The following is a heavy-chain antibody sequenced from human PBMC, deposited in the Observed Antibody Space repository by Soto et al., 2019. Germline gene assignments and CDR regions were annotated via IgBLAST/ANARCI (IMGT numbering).Heavy chain of an antibody. Sequence: QVQLVQSGAEVKKPGASVKVSCKASGYTFTSYYMHWFRQAPGQGLEWMGIINPSGGSTSYAQKFQGRVTMTRDTSTSTVYMELSSLRSEDTAVYYCARVTIKYYFDYWGQGTLVTVSS. CDR3: ARVTIKYYFDY. CDR2: INPSGGST. D-gene: IGHD3-9*01. V-gene: IGHV1-46*01. J-gene: IGHJ4*02. CDR1: GYTFTSYY.